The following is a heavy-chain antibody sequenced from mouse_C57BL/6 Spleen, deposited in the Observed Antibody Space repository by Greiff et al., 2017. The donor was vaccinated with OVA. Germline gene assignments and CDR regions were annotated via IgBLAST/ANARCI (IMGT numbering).Heavy chain of an antibody. CDR3: TNGYGSYYAMDY. J-gene: IGHJ4*01. CDR1: GFNIKDDY. CDR2: IDPENGDT. Sequence: VQLKESGAELVRPGASVKLSCTASGFNIKDDYMHWVKQRPEQGLEWIGWIDPENGDTEYASKFQGKATITADTSSNTAYLQLSSLTSEDTAVYYCTNGYGSYYAMDYWGQGTSVTVSS. V-gene: IGHV14-4*01. D-gene: IGHD1-1*01.